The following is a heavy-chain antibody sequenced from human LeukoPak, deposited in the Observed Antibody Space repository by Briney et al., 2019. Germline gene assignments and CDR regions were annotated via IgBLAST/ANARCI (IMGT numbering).Heavy chain of an antibody. J-gene: IGHJ5*02. CDR2: INSDGSST. D-gene: IGHD4-17*01. CDR3: ARAKVPYGDYYGFDP. V-gene: IGHV3-74*01. Sequence: GGSLRLSCAASGFTFSSYWMHWVRQAPGKGLVWVSRINSDGSSTSYADSVKGRLTISRDNAKNTLYLQMNNLRAEDTAVYYCARAKVPYGDYYGFDPWGQGTLVTVSS. CDR1: GFTFSSYW.